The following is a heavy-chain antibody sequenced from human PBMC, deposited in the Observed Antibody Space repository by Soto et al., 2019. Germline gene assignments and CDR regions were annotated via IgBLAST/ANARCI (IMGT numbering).Heavy chain of an antibody. CDR1: GDSISPYY. Sequence: SETLSLTCTVSGDSISPYYWSWIRQPPGKGLEWVGYIYYGGSTYYSPSLKGRLTISVDPSKNQFSLKLTYVTAADTAMYYCARPKTIGAAAGKGWFDPWGQGTLVTVSS. V-gene: IGHV4-59*08. CDR3: ARPKTIGAAAGKGWFDP. J-gene: IGHJ5*02. CDR2: IYYGGST. D-gene: IGHD6-13*01.